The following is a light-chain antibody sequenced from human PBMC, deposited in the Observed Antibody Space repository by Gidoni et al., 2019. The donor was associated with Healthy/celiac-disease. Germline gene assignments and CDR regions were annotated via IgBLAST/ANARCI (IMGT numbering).Light chain of an antibody. V-gene: IGLV3-21*04. CDR2: YYS. CDR3: QVWDSSSDHPRV. Sequence: SSVLTQPPSVSVAPGKTARITCGGNNIGSKSVHWYQQKPGQAPVLVIYYYSARPSGILERFSGSNSGNTATLTISRVEAGDEADYYCQVWDSSSDHPRVFGGGTKLTVL. J-gene: IGLJ3*02. CDR1: NIGSKS.